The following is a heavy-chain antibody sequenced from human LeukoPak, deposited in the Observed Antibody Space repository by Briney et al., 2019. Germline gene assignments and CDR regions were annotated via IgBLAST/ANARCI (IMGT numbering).Heavy chain of an antibody. D-gene: IGHD4-11*01. CDR2: KNPNSGRT. Sequence: ASVKVSCKASGYTFTSYDINWVRQATGQGLEWMGWKNPNSGRTGLAQKFQGRLTMTMNTAISTAYMELSSLTSEDTVVYYCARGPVTTHGMDVWGQGTRVTVSS. V-gene: IGHV1-8*01. CDR1: GYTFTSYD. J-gene: IGHJ6*02. CDR3: ARGPVTTHGMDV.